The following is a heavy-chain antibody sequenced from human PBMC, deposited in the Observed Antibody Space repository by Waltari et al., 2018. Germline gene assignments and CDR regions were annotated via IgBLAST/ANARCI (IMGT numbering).Heavy chain of an antibody. Sequence: EVQLVESGGGLVQPGGSLRRSCSGSGFTFTHHWMSWVRQAPGKGPEWVASIKQDGSEKYYVDSMKGRFTISRDNAKNSLSLQMDSLRAEDTAVYFCARGVTTVEYWGQGTLVTVSS. D-gene: IGHD2-21*02. CDR2: IKQDGSEK. J-gene: IGHJ4*02. CDR1: GFTFTHHW. CDR3: ARGVTTVEY. V-gene: IGHV3-7*04.